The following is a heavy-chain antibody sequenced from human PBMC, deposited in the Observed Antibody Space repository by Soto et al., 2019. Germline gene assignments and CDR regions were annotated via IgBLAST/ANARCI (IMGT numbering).Heavy chain of an antibody. Sequence: QLQLQESGPGLVKPSETLSLTCTVSGGSISSSSYYWGWIRQPPGKGLEWIGSIYYSGSTYYNPSLKSRVTISVDTSKNQFSLKLSSVIAADTAVYYCARFNSSSWYVFHYYYGMDVWGQGTTVTVSS. CDR1: GGSISSSSYY. CDR3: ARFNSSSWYVFHYYYGMDV. V-gene: IGHV4-39*01. D-gene: IGHD6-13*01. CDR2: IYYSGST. J-gene: IGHJ6*02.